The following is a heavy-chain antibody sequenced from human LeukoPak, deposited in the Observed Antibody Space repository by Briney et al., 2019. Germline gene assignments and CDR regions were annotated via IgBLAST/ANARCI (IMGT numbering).Heavy chain of an antibody. CDR2: ISHDGFI. CDR1: GFTFSSYV. Sequence: GGSLRLSCETAGFTFSSYVMHWVRRTPGKGLVWVSCISHDGFISYADSVKGRFTISRDNAKNTLILQMNSLRAEDTAVYYCAKVAPLGDGDYWYFDLWGRGTLVTVSS. J-gene: IGHJ2*01. D-gene: IGHD4-17*01. V-gene: IGHV3-74*01. CDR3: AKVAPLGDGDYWYFDL.